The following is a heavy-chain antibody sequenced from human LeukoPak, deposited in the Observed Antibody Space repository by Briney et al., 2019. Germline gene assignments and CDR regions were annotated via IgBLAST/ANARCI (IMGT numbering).Heavy chain of an antibody. CDR1: GGSFSRYY. CDR2: IEDSGST. CDR3: ARVDSYDRSGHFDP. Sequence: KPSETLSLTCAVYGGSFSRYYWSWIRQSPGKGLEWIGSIEDSGSTYYNPSLKSRVTTSIYTSKNQFSLELTSVTAADTAVYYCARVDSYDRSGHFDPWGQGTLVIVSS. J-gene: IGHJ5*02. D-gene: IGHD3-22*01. V-gene: IGHV4-34*01.